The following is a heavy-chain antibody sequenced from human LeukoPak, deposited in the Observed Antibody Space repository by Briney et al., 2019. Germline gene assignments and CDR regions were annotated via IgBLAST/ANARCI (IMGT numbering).Heavy chain of an antibody. Sequence: SETLSLTCTVSGGSVSSGSYYCSWIRQPPGKGLEWIGYIYYSGSTNYNPSLKSRVTISVDTSKNQFSLKLSSVTAADTAVYYCARRHFHLVVVPAATYYYYHGMDVWGPGNTVTASS. CDR2: IYYSGST. J-gene: IGHJ6*02. CDR3: ARRHFHLVVVPAATYYYYHGMDV. D-gene: IGHD2-2*01. CDR1: GGSVSSGSYY. V-gene: IGHV4-61*01.